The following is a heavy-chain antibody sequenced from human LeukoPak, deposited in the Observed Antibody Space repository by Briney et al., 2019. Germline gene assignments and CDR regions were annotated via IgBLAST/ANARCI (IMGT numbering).Heavy chain of an antibody. CDR3: ARGRRGLFDY. Sequence: GGSLRLSCAAAGFTVSSNYMSWVRQAPGKGLEWGSVIYSGGSTYYADSVKGRFTISRDNSKNTLYLQMNSLGAEDTAVYYCARGRRGLFDYWGQGTLVTVSS. J-gene: IGHJ4*02. V-gene: IGHV3-53*01. D-gene: IGHD6-25*01. CDR2: IYSGGST. CDR1: GFTVSSNY.